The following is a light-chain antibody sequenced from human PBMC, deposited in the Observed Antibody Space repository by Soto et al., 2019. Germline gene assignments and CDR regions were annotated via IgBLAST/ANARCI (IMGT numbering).Light chain of an antibody. CDR3: QQYGSLSWT. Sequence: TVLTQSPDTLSLSPGERATLSCRASQSVSSTYLAWYQQKPGQAPRLLIYGASNRATGIPDRFSGSGSGTDFILTINRLEPEDFAVYYCQQYGSLSWTFGQGTKVEIK. CDR1: QSVSSTY. J-gene: IGKJ1*01. V-gene: IGKV3-20*01. CDR2: GAS.